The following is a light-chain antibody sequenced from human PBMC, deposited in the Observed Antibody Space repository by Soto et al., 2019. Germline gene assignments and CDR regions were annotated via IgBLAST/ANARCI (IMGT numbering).Light chain of an antibody. CDR3: CSYAGSSTL. Sequence: QSVLTQPASVSGSPGQSITISCTGTSSDVGSYNLVSWYQQHPGKAPKLMIYEGSKRPSGVSNRFSGSKSGNTASLTISGLQAEDEADYYCCSYAGSSTLFGGGTQLTV. J-gene: IGLJ2*01. V-gene: IGLV2-23*01. CDR2: EGS. CDR1: SSDVGSYNL.